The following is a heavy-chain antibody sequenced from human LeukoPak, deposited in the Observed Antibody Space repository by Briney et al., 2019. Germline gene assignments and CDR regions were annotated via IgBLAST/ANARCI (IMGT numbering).Heavy chain of an antibody. CDR1: GYSFTSYW. D-gene: IGHD6-13*01. Sequence: GEAPKTSCNGVGYSFTSYWIDWGRQIPGHRRKWLGIIYPGDSDTRYSTSFQGKVTISADKSISTAYLQWSSLKASDTAMYYCGGDIAAGGTGYFQHWGQGTLVTVSS. CDR3: GGDIAAGGTGYFQH. J-gene: IGHJ1*01. V-gene: IGHV5-51*01. CDR2: IYPGDSDT.